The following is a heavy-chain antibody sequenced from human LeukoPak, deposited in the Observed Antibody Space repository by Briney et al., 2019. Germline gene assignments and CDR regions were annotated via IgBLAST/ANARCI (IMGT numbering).Heavy chain of an antibody. D-gene: IGHD2-21*02. CDR1: GFTFSGAG. J-gene: IGHJ4*02. V-gene: IGHV3-30-3*01. CDR3: ARVSVTAAFDN. CDR2: ISYDGSNK. Sequence: GGSLKLSCAATGFTFSGAGIHWVRQAPGKGLEWVAVISYDGSNKYYADSVKGRFTISRDNSKNTLYLQMNSLRVEDTAVYYCARVSVTAAFDNWGQGTLVTVSS.